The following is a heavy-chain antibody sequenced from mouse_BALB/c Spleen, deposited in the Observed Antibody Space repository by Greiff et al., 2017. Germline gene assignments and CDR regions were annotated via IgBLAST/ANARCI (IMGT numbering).Heavy chain of an antibody. CDR1: GFSLTSYG. V-gene: IGHV2-5-1*01. D-gene: IGHD4-1*01. J-gene: IGHJ4*01. CDR2: IWRGGST. CDR3: AKKKGDWDVGAMDY. Sequence: QVQLQQSGPSLVQPSQSLSITCTVSGFSLTSYGVHWVRQSQGKGLEWLGVIWRGGSTDYNAAFMSRLGITKDNSKSQVFFKMNSLQADDTAIYYCAKKKGDWDVGAMDYWGQGTSVTVSS.